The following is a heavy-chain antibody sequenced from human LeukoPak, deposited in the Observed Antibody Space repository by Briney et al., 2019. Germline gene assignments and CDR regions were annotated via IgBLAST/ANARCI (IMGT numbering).Heavy chain of an antibody. V-gene: IGHV3-21*01. CDR2: ISSSSSYI. Sequence: GGSLRLSCAASEFTFSSYTMNWVRQAPGKGLEWVSSISSSSSYIHYVDSVKGRFTISRDNAKNSLYLQMNSLRAEDTAVYYCARASGWYERGPDYYYYYMDVGGKGTTVTVSS. CDR3: ARASGWYERGPDYYYYYMDV. D-gene: IGHD6-19*01. J-gene: IGHJ6*03. CDR1: EFTFSSYT.